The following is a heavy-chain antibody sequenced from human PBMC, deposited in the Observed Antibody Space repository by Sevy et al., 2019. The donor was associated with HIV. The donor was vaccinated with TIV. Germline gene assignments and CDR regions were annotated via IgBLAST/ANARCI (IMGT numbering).Heavy chain of an antibody. J-gene: IGHJ4*02. CDR2: INQSGST. Sequence: SETLSLTCAISGYSITSGYYWGWIRQPPGKGLEWIGSINQSGSTHYNPSLKSRVTMSVDTSKNQFSLKLSSVTAADTAVYYCARHSHGSGTYYVPFHYWGQGTLVTVSS. D-gene: IGHD3-10*01. CDR3: ARHSHGSGTYYVPFHY. V-gene: IGHV4-38-2*01. CDR1: GYSITSGYY.